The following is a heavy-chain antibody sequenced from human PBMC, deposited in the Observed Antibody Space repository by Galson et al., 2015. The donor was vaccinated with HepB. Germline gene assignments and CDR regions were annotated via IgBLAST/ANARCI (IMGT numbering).Heavy chain of an antibody. CDR3: AREGGDEFDI. CDR2: IFYDGDDK. D-gene: IGHD3-16*01. J-gene: IGHJ3*02. V-gene: IGHV3-30*04. Sequence: SLRLSCAASGFTLTDFAVHWVRQAPGKGLEWVAAIFYDGDDKYSGDSVKGRFTVSRDTSKNTLYLQMNSLRPEDTAVYYCAREGGDEFDIRGQGTMVIVSS. CDR1: GFTLTDFA.